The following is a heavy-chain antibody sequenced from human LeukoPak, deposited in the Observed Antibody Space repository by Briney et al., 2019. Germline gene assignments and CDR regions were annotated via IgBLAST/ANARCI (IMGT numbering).Heavy chain of an antibody. J-gene: IGHJ4*02. CDR3: ARDLYGDYAGDY. V-gene: IGHV3-21*01. D-gene: IGHD4-17*01. CDR2: ISSSSSYI. Sequence: GGPLRLSCAASGFTFTSYSMNWVRQAPGKGLEWVSSISSSSSYIYYADSVKGRFTISRDNAKNSLYLQMNSLRAADTAVYYCARDLYGDYAGDYWGQGTLVTVSS. CDR1: GFTFTSYS.